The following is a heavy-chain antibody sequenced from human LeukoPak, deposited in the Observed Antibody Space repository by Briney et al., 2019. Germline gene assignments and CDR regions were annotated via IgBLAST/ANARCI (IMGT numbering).Heavy chain of an antibody. V-gene: IGHV1-2*02. Sequence: GASVKVSCKASGYTFTGSYMHWVRQAPGQGLEWMGWINLNSGGTNYAQKFQVRVTITRDTSASTAYMELSSLRSEDMAVYYCARGPPTVVNPDTECNFDYWGQGTLVTVSS. D-gene: IGHD4-23*01. CDR3: ARGPPTVVNPDTECNFDY. CDR2: INLNSGGT. J-gene: IGHJ4*02. CDR1: GYTFTGSY.